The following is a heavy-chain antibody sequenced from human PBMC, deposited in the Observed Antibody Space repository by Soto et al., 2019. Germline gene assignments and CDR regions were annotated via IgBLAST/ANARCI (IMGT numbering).Heavy chain of an antibody. CDR2: TYYRSKWYN. Sequence: SQTLALACGISGDSVSSNSSSCNFIRQSPSRGLEWLGRTYYRSKWYNDYAVSVKSRITINPDTSKNHFSLQLNSVTPEDTAVYYCARGIAVAGPYGMDVWGQGTTVTVSS. CDR3: ARGIAVAGPYGMDV. J-gene: IGHJ6*02. D-gene: IGHD6-19*01. V-gene: IGHV6-1*01. CDR1: GDSVSSNSSS.